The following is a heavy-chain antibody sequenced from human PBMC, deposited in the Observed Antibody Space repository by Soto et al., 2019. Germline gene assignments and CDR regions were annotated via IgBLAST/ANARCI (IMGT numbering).Heavy chain of an antibody. J-gene: IGHJ1*01. CDR1: GGTFSSYA. CDR2: IIPIFGTA. Sequence: QVQLVQSGAEVKKPGSSVKVSCTASGGTFSSYATSWVRQALGQGLEWLGGIIPIFGTANYAQKFQGSVTITADKSTSTAYMELSSLRSEDTAVYYCARGSYYGSGSFSPAEYFQHWGQGTLVTVSS. D-gene: IGHD3-10*01. CDR3: ARGSYYGSGSFSPAEYFQH. V-gene: IGHV1-69*06.